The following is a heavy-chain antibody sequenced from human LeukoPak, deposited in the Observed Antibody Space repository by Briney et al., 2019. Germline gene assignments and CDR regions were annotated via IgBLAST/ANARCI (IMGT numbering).Heavy chain of an antibody. CDR1: GFIFSNYW. CDR3: ASTLSLDH. V-gene: IGHV3-7*01. CDR2: IKQDGSEK. J-gene: IGHJ4*02. Sequence: PGGSLRLSCAASGFIFSNYWMSWVRQAPGKGLEWVANIKQDGSEKYFVDSVKGRFTISRDNAKNSLYLQMNSLRVEDTAVYYCASTLSLDHWGQGTLVTVSS.